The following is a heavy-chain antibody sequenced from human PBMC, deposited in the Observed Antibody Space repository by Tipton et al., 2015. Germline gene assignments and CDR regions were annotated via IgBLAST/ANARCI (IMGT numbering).Heavy chain of an antibody. CDR1: GFTFSDYY. CDR2: ISSSATTI. CDR3: ARRRGRVYFDL. Sequence: SLRLSCAASGFTFSDYYMSWIRQAPGKGLEWVSYISSSATTIYYADSVKGRFTISRDNAKNSLYLQMSSLRVDDTAVYYCARRRGRVYFDLWGRGTLVTVSS. V-gene: IGHV3-11*01. J-gene: IGHJ2*01. D-gene: IGHD3-16*01.